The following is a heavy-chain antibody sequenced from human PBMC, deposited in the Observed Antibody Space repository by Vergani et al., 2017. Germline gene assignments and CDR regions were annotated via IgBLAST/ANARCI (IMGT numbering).Heavy chain of an antibody. Sequence: VESGGGLVQPGGSLRLSCVVSGFALNRHAMYWVRQAPGKGLEWVVGISFDGTNEYYPDLVKGRFTISRDIAKNTLYLQVRSLRLEDTGVYHCVRDRVLCAGGRCYTEAWDYWGQGTPVTVSS. J-gene: IGHJ4*02. V-gene: IGHV3-30-3*01. D-gene: IGHD2-2*02. CDR2: ISFDGTNE. CDR3: VRDRVLCAGGRCYTEAWDY. CDR1: GFALNRHA.